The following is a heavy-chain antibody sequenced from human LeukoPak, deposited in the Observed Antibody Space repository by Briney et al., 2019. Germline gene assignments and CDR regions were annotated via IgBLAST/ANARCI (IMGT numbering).Heavy chain of an antibody. CDR2: IIPIFGTA. V-gene: IGHV1-69*05. D-gene: IGHD1-7*01. Sequence: SSVTVSLTASVGTFSSYAISWVRQAPGQGLEWMGGIIPIFGTANYAQKFQGRVTITTDESTSTAYMELSSLRSEDTAVYYCARAPDRTTIAPRDYWGQGTLVTVSS. J-gene: IGHJ4*02. CDR1: VGTFSSYA. CDR3: ARAPDRTTIAPRDY.